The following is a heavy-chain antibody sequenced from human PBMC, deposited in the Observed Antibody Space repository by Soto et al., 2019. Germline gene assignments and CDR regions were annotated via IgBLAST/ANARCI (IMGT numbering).Heavy chain of an antibody. CDR2: IRVGGGDT. J-gene: IGHJ5*02. Sequence: EVRLLESGGGLAQPGGSRRLSCAASGFTFSSSAMNWVRQAPGKGLEWVSSIRVGGGDTFYADSVRGRFTVSRDISRNTLYLQMNSLRAEDTAIYYCAKCSVGTVRTSGWCNWFAPWGQGTLVTVSS. CDR1: GFTFSSSA. V-gene: IGHV3-23*01. CDR3: AKCSVGTVRTSGWCNWFAP. D-gene: IGHD6-19*01.